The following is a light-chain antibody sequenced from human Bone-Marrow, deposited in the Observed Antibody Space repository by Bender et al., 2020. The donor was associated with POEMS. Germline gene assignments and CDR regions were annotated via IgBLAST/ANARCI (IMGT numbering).Light chain of an antibody. Sequence: QSALTQPTSVSGSPGQSITISCTGASSDVGGYNYVSWYQQHPGKAPKLMIFDVSNRPSGISTRFSGSKSANTATLAISGLRSEDEADYYCAAWDDGLRGRVVFGGGTKLTVL. V-gene: IGLV2-14*03. J-gene: IGLJ2*01. CDR1: SSDVGGYNY. CDR2: DVS. CDR3: AAWDDGLRGRVV.